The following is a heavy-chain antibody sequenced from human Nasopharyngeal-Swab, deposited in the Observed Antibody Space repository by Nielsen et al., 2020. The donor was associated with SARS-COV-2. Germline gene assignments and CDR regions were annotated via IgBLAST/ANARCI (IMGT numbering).Heavy chain of an antibody. CDR2: INSDGSST. CDR3: ARGDYSNYVDYYYYYYMDV. Sequence: GESLKISCAASGFTFSSYWMHWVRQAPGKGLVWVSRINSDGSSTSYADSVKGRFTISRDNAKNTLYLQMNSPRAEDTAVYYCARGDYSNYVDYYYYYYMDVWGKGTMVTVSS. CDR1: GFTFSSYW. D-gene: IGHD4-11*01. J-gene: IGHJ6*03. V-gene: IGHV3-74*01.